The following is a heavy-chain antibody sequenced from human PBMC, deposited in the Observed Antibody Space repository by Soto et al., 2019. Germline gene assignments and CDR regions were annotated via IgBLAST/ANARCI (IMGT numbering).Heavy chain of an antibody. CDR3: TRGRPGGWYFDL. D-gene: IGHD3-10*01. J-gene: IGHJ2*01. CDR2: ISGSASSI. CDR1: GFNFRSYE. Sequence: EVQLVESGGGLVQPGGSLRLSCAASGFNFRSYEMNWVRQAPGKGLEWVSYISGSASSIYYADSVKGRVTISRDNAKNSLYLQMNSLRAEDTAVYYCTRGRPGGWYFDLWGRGTLVTVS. V-gene: IGHV3-48*03.